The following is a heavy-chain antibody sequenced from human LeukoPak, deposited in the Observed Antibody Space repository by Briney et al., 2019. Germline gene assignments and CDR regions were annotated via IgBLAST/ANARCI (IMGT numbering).Heavy chain of an antibody. V-gene: IGHV3-7*01. CDR2: IKEDGREK. CDR3: ARSSNDIVVVKY. Sequence: PGGSLRLSCAASGFIFNNHWMIWVRQAPGKGLEWVANIKEDGREKYYVDSVKGRFTVSRDNAENSLYLQMNSLRTEDTGVYYCARSSNDIVVVKYWGQGTLVTVSS. CDR1: GFIFNNHW. D-gene: IGHD2-15*01. J-gene: IGHJ4*02.